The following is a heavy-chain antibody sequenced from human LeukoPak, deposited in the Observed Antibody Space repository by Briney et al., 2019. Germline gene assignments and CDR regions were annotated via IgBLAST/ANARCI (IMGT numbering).Heavy chain of an antibody. CDR2: MFYTGRT. CDR3: ARHRLEMGSTHDAFDL. CDR1: GASITSHY. Sequence: SETLSLTCTVAGASITSHYWSWVRQPPGKRLEWIGYMFYTGRTNYSPSLNSRVTISVDTSKKQFSLKLSSVTAADTAVYFCARHRLEMGSTHDAFDLWGQGTMVTVSS. J-gene: IGHJ3*01. V-gene: IGHV4-59*08. D-gene: IGHD5-24*01.